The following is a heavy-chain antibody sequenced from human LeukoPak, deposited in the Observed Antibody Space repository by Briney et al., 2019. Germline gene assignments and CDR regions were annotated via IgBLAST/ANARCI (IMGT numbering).Heavy chain of an antibody. Sequence: SETLSLTCTVSGGSISSYYWSWTRQPAGKGLEWIGRIYTSGSTNYNPSLKSRVTMSVDTSKNQFSLKLSSVTAADTAVYYCARSQGRRDGGYFDYWGQGTLVTVSS. CDR2: IYTSGST. CDR1: GGSISSYY. CDR3: ARSQGRRDGGYFDY. V-gene: IGHV4-4*07. J-gene: IGHJ4*02.